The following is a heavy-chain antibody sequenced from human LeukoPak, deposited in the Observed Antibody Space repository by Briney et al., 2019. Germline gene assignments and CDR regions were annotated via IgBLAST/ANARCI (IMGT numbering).Heavy chain of an antibody. V-gene: IGHV3-15*01. D-gene: IGHD3-9*01. J-gene: IGHJ4*02. CDR2: ITSKTDGGTT. Sequence: PGGSLRLSCAASGFTFSNAWLSWVRQAPGKGLEWLGRITSKTDGGTTEYSAPVKGRFTISRDDSKNTLYLQMNSLKTEDTAVYYCTTEDNRPVRYLDWLDFDYWGQGTLVTVSS. CDR3: TTEDNRPVRYLDWLDFDY. CDR1: GFTFSNAW.